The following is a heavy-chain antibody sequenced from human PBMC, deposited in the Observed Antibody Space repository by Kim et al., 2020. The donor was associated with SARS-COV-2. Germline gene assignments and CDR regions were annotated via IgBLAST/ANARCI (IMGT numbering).Heavy chain of an antibody. D-gene: IGHD6-13*01. J-gene: IGHJ1*01. Sequence: ASVKVSCKASGYTFTSYYMHWVRQAPGQGLEWMGIINPSGGSTSYAQKFQGRVTMTRDTSTSTVYMELSSLRSEDTAVYYCARPDGRYIIAAAGTPGYFQHWGQGTLVTVSS. CDR1: GYTFTSYY. V-gene: IGHV1-46*01. CDR2: INPSGGST. CDR3: ARPDGRYIIAAAGTPGYFQH.